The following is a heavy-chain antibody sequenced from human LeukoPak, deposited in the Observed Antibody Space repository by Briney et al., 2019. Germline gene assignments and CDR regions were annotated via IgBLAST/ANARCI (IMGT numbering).Heavy chain of an antibody. CDR2: IYHSGST. CDR1: GGSISSSNW. J-gene: IGHJ4*02. D-gene: IGHD6-19*01. CDR3: ASGHPVEWSSGWYLAYYFDY. Sequence: SGTLSLTCAVSGGSISSSNWWSWVRQPPGKGLEWIGEIYHSGSTNYNPSLKSRVTISVDKSKNQFSLKLSSVTAADTAVYYCASGHPVEWSSGWYLAYYFDYWGQGTLVTVSS. V-gene: IGHV4-4*02.